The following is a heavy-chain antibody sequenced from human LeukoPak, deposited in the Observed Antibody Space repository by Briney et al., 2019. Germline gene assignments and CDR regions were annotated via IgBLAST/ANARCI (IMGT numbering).Heavy chain of an antibody. V-gene: IGHV3-49*04. CDR2: IRTEAYDGTT. CDR1: GFTFGDYA. Sequence: GGSLRLSCAASGFTFGDYAMSWVRQAPGKGLEWVGFIRTEAYDGTTDYGASVKGRFTISRDDSKNIAYLQMNSLNTEDTAVYYCTRTFGYYYFYMDVWGKGTTVIVSS. J-gene: IGHJ6*03. D-gene: IGHD3-16*01. CDR3: TRTFGYYYFYMDV.